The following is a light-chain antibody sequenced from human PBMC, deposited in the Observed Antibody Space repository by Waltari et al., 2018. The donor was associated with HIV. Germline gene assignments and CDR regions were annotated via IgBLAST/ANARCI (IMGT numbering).Light chain of an antibody. CDR2: AAS. J-gene: IGKJ2*03. CDR1: QGIRSY. CDR3: QQLYTYPYS. Sequence: DIQLTQSPPFLSASVGDRITITCRASQGIRSYLTWYQQEPWTAPQRLIYAASTLQRGVPSRFSGRIAGTEFTLTISSLQPEDFGTYYCQQLYTYPYSFGQGTKLEI. V-gene: IGKV1-9*01.